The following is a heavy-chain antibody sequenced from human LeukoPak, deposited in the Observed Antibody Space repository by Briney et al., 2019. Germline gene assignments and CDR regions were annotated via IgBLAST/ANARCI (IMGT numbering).Heavy chain of an antibody. D-gene: IGHD3-22*01. CDR2: ISSSGSTI. CDR3: ARVRYYDSSGYHQYYFDY. CDR1: GFTFSSYE. J-gene: IGHJ4*02. Sequence: GGSLRLSCAASGFTFSSYEMNWVRQAPGKGLEWVSYISSSGSTIYYADSVKGRFTISRDNAKNSLYLQMNSLRAEDTAVYYCARVRYYDSSGYHQYYFDYWGQGTLVTVSS. V-gene: IGHV3-48*03.